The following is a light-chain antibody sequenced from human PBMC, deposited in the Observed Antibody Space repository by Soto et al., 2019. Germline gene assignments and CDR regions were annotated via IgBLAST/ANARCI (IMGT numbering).Light chain of an antibody. CDR1: QSVSSNY. CDR3: QQYGSPLT. J-gene: IGKJ4*01. CDR2: GAS. V-gene: IGKV3-20*01. Sequence: EIVLTQSPGTVSLSPGERATLSCRASQSVSSNYLAWYQQKPGQAPRLLIYGASSRATGIPDRFSGSGSGTDFTLTITKLEPEDFAVYYCQQYGSPLTFGGGTKVEIK.